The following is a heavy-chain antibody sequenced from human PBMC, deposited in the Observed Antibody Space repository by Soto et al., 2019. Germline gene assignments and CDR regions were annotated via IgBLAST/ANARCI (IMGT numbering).Heavy chain of an antibody. CDR1: GFTFSSHA. Sequence: VQLLESGGGLVRPGGSLRLSCTVSGFTFSSHAMTWVRQAPGKGLEWVSGLSGSGASTYYADSVKGRFTISRDNSKNTLYLQMNSLRAEDTAVYYCAKDLTSRFDPWGQGTLVTVSS. CDR2: LSGSGAST. D-gene: IGHD2-2*01. CDR3: AKDLTSRFDP. J-gene: IGHJ5*02. V-gene: IGHV3-23*01.